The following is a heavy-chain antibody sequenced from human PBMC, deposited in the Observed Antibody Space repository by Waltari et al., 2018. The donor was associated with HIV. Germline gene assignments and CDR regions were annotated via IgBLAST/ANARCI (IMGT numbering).Heavy chain of an antibody. Sequence: QVRLQESGPGLVKPSQTLSLTCSVSGGSISRGGSYWSWIRQHPGKGLEWIGYIYYSGSTYYNPSLKSRVIISVDTSKNQFSLKLSSVTAADTAVYYCARDLGYDTSGYYYGSAFDIWGQGTMVTVSS. V-gene: IGHV4-31*03. CDR2: IYYSGST. D-gene: IGHD3-22*01. CDR1: GGSISRGGSY. J-gene: IGHJ3*02. CDR3: ARDLGYDTSGYYYGSAFDI.